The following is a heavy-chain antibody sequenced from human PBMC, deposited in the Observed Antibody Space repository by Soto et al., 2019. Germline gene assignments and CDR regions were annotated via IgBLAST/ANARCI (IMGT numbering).Heavy chain of an antibody. CDR2: ISYDGSIK. Sequence: ESGGGVVQPGRSLRLSCAASGFTFSDYAIHWVRQAPGKGLEWVAVISYDGSIKYYADSVKGRFTISRDNSKNTLYLQMNSLRAEDTAVYYCARGRLRLGELSLDCWGQGTLVTVSS. D-gene: IGHD3-16*02. J-gene: IGHJ4*02. CDR3: ARGRLRLGELSLDC. CDR1: GFTFSDYA. V-gene: IGHV3-30-3*01.